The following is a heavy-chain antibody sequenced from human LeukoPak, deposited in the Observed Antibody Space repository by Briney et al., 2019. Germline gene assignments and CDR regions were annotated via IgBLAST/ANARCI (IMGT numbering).Heavy chain of an antibody. V-gene: IGHV1-2*02. Sequence: GASVKVSCKASGYTFTGYYMHWVRQAPGQGLEWMGWMNPNSGGTDYAQKFQGRVTMARDTSISTAYMELSRLRSDDTAVYYCAREGSWFEPLDYWGQGTLVTVSS. J-gene: IGHJ4*02. CDR2: MNPNSGGT. CDR3: AREGSWFEPLDY. D-gene: IGHD6-13*01. CDR1: GYTFTGYY.